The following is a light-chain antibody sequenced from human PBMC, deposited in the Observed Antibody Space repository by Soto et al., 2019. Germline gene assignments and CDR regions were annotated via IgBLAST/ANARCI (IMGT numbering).Light chain of an antibody. V-gene: IGKV3-15*01. CDR3: QQYNHWPLS. J-gene: IGKJ4*01. CDR2: AAS. CDR1: QGLGTN. Sequence: TVRTQSPATLSGSPGERATLSCRASQGLGTNLAWYQQMTCQDPRLLIYAASTRATGVPDRFSGSGSETEFTLTITTLQSEDFAVYYCQQYNHWPLSFGVGTKVEIK.